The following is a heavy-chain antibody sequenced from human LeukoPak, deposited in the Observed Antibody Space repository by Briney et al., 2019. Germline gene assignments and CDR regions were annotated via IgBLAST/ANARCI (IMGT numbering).Heavy chain of an antibody. V-gene: IGHV4-39*01. CDR3: ARRARSSGFDY. J-gene: IGHJ4*02. CDR1: NFRNYW. Sequence: NFRNYWMSWIRQPPGKGLEWIGSIYYSGSTYYNPSLKSRVTISVDTSKNQFSLKLSSVTAADTAVYYCARRARSSGFDYWGQGTLVTVSS. CDR2: IYYSGST. D-gene: IGHD3-22*01.